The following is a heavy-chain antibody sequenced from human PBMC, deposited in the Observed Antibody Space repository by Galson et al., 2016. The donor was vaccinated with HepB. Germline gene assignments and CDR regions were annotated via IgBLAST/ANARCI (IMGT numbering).Heavy chain of an antibody. J-gene: IGHJ4*02. D-gene: IGHD7-27*01. CDR2: VAYDGSNK. CDR3: AKSLGVRGDYFDY. Sequence: SLRLSCAASGFSFDDYAMRWVRQAPAKGLEWVAAVAYDGSNKYYTDSMRGRFAISRDNSKNTLYLQMDSLRTEDTAVYYCAKSLGVRGDYFDYWGQGTLVTVSS. V-gene: IGHV3-30*18. CDR1: GFSFDDYA.